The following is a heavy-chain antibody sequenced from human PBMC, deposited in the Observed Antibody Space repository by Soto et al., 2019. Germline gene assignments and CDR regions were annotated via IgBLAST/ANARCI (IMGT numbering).Heavy chain of an antibody. Sequence: QVQLQQWGAGLLKPSETLSLTCAVYGGSFSGYYWSWIRQPPGKGLEWIGEINHSGSTNYNPSLKSRVTISVDTSKNQFSLKLSSVTAADTAVYYCARGRRTYYDILTGSPPDYWGQGTLVTVSS. J-gene: IGHJ4*02. V-gene: IGHV4-34*01. CDR2: INHSGST. CDR3: ARGRRTYYDILTGSPPDY. D-gene: IGHD3-9*01. CDR1: GGSFSGYY.